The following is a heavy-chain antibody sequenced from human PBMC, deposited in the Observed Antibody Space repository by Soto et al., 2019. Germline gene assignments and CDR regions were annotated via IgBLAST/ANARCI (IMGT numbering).Heavy chain of an antibody. D-gene: IGHD7-27*01. V-gene: IGHV3-53*01. J-gene: IGHJ4*02. CDR3: ARATLKLGAPEV. Sequence: RRLSCAASGFTVSSNYMSWVRQAPGKGLEWVSVIYSGGSTYYADSVKGRFTISRDNSKNTLYLQMNSLRAEDTAVYYCARATLKLGAPEVWGQGTLVTVSS. CDR1: GFTVSSNY. CDR2: IYSGGST.